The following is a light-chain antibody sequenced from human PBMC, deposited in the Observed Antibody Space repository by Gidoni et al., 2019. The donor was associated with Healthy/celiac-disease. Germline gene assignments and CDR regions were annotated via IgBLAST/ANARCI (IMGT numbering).Light chain of an antibody. CDR1: QSVLYSSNNKNY. Sequence: DIVMTQSPDSLPVSLGERATINCKSSQSVLYSSNNKNYLAWYQQKPGPSPKLLIYWASTRESGVPDRFRGSGSGTDFTLTISSLQAEDVAVYYCQKYYRTPGFGPGTKVDIK. V-gene: IGKV4-1*01. CDR2: WAS. CDR3: QKYYRTPG. J-gene: IGKJ3*01.